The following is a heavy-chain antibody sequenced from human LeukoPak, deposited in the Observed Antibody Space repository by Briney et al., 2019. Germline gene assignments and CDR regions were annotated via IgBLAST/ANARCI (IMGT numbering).Heavy chain of an antibody. V-gene: IGHV1-2*02. D-gene: IGHD3-16*02. CDR3: ARWAGVIVIGLDY. Sequence: ASVKVSCKASGYTFTGYYMHWARQAPGQGLEWMRWINPNSGGTNYAQKFQGRVTMTRDTSISTAYMELSRLRSDDTAVYYCARWAGVIVIGLDYWGQGTLVTVSS. CDR1: GYTFTGYY. J-gene: IGHJ4*02. CDR2: INPNSGGT.